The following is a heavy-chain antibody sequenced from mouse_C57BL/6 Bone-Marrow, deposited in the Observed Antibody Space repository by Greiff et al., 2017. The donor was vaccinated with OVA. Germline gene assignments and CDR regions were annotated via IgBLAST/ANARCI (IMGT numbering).Heavy chain of an antibody. CDR3: AVYYYGSSHSGRFDV. D-gene: IGHD1-1*01. CDR2: ISYDGSN. V-gene: IGHV3-6*01. Sequence: ESGPGLVKPSQSLSLTCSVTGYSITSGYYWNWIRQFPGNKLEWLGYISYDGSNNYNPTLKNRIAITLDTSKNQFFLKLNSVTTEDTAPYYCAVYYYGSSHSGRFDVWGTGTTVTVSS. J-gene: IGHJ1*03. CDR1: GYSITSGYY.